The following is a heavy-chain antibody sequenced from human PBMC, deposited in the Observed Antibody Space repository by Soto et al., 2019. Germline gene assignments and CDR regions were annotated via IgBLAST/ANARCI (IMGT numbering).Heavy chain of an antibody. V-gene: IGHV3-53*01. J-gene: IGHJ4*02. CDR3: ARTPPSDYGDYVAY. CDR1: GFTVSSNY. CDR2: IYSGGST. D-gene: IGHD4-17*01. Sequence: RRLSCAASGFTVSSNYMSWVRQAPGKGLEWVSVIYSGGSTYYADSVKGRFTISRDNSKNTLYLQMNSLRAEDTAVYYCARTPPSDYGDYVAYWGQGTLVTVSS.